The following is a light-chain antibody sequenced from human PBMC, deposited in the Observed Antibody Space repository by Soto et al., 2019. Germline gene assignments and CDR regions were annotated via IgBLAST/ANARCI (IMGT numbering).Light chain of an antibody. CDR1: QSLLHSNGYNY. J-gene: IGKJ1*01. V-gene: IGKV2-28*01. Sequence: IVMTQSPLSLPVTPGEPASISCRSSQSLLHSNGYNYLDWYLQKPGQSPQLLIYLGSNRSSGVPDRFSGSGSGKDFTLKISRVEDEDVGVYYCLQALQTPTFGQGTKVDIK. CDR2: LGS. CDR3: LQALQTPT.